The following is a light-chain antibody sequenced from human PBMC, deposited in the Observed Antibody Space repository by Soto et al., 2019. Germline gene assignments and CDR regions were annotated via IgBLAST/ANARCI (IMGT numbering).Light chain of an antibody. CDR2: WAS. CDR1: QGVFYNSNNKNY. CDR3: QQYYSTPLT. Sequence: DIVMTQSPDFLAVSLGERATINCKSSQGVFYNSNNKNYLAWYQQRPGQPPKLLIYWASTRQSGVPDRFSGSGSGTDFTLTISSLQAEDVALYYCQQYYSTPLTFGGGTKVDIK. J-gene: IGKJ4*01. V-gene: IGKV4-1*01.